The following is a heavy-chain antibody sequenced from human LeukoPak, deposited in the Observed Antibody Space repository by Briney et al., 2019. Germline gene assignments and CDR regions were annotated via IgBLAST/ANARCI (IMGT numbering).Heavy chain of an antibody. J-gene: IGHJ3*02. CDR1: GFTFNNYA. CDR3: ARAVPAPGTPENAFDI. Sequence: PGGSLGLSCAGTGFTFNNYAMHWVRQAPGEGLEWVAVISRDGTDQFYADSVKGRLTISRDNSQSTLYLYMNSLTTEDTALYYCARAVPAPGTPENAFDIWGQGTVVTVSS. V-gene: IGHV3-30*04. CDR2: ISRDGTDQ. D-gene: IGHD6-13*01.